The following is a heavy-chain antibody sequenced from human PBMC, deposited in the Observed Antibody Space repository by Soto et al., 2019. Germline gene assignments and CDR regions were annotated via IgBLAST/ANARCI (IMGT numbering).Heavy chain of an antibody. D-gene: IGHD6-13*01. J-gene: IGHJ6*02. CDR3: ARTAAAGKYYYGMDV. V-gene: IGHV5-51*01. CDR2: IYPGDSDT. Sequence: GESLKISCKGSGYSFTSYWIGWVRQMPGKGLESMGIIYPGDSDTRYNPSFQGQITISADKSISTAYLKWSSLKASDTAMYYCARTAAAGKYYYGMDVWGQGTTVTVSS. CDR1: GYSFTSYW.